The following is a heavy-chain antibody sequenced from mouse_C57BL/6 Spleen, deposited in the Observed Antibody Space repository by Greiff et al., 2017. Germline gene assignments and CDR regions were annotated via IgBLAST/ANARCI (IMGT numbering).Heavy chain of an antibody. CDR2: IDPETGGT. D-gene: IGHD1-1*01. CDR3: TRAHPNYYGSPYAMDY. CDR1: GYTFTDYE. V-gene: IGHV1-15*01. Sequence: VQLQQSGAELVRPGASVTLSCKASGYTFTDYEMHWVKQTPVHGLEWIGAIDPETGGTAYNQKFKGKAILTADQSSSTAYMELRSLTSEDSAVYYCTRAHPNYYGSPYAMDYWGQRTSVTVSS. J-gene: IGHJ4*01.